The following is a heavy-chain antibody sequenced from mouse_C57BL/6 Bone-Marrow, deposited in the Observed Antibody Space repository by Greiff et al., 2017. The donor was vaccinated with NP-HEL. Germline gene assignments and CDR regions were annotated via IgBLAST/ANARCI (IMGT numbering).Heavy chain of an antibody. J-gene: IGHJ2*01. CDR2: IYIGNGYT. CDR1: GYTFTSYG. D-gene: IGHD1-1*01. Sequence: VQLQQSGAELVRPGSSVKMSCKTSGYTFTSYGINWVKQRPGQGLEWIGYIYIGNGYTEYNEKFKGKATMTSDTSSSTAYMQLSSLTSEYSAIYFCASGRTTVVPNYFDYWGQGTTLTVSS. V-gene: IGHV1-58*01. CDR3: ASGRTTVVPNYFDY.